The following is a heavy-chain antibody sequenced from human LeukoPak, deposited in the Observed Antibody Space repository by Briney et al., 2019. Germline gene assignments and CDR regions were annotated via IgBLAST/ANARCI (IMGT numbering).Heavy chain of an antibody. CDR3: ARLRAYGDYVGPPGY. V-gene: IGHV5-51*01. CDR2: IYPGDSDT. CDR1: GYSYTSYW. Sequence: GESLKISCKGSGYSYTSYWIGWVRQMPGKGLEWMGIIYPGDSDTRYSPSFQGQVTISADKSISTAYLQWSSLKASDTAMYYCARLRAYGDYVGPPGYWGQGTLVTVSS. J-gene: IGHJ4*02. D-gene: IGHD4-17*01.